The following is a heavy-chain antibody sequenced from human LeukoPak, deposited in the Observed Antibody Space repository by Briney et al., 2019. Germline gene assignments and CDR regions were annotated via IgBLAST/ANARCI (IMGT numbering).Heavy chain of an antibody. Sequence: PSETLSLTCAVYGGSFSGYYWSWIRQPPGKGLEWIGEINHSGSTNYNPSLKSRVTISVDTSKNQFSLKLSSVTAADTAVYYCARGHRAVVAAYNWFDPWGQGTLVTASS. V-gene: IGHV4-34*01. CDR2: INHSGST. CDR3: ARGHRAVVAAYNWFDP. CDR1: GGSFSGYY. D-gene: IGHD2-15*01. J-gene: IGHJ5*02.